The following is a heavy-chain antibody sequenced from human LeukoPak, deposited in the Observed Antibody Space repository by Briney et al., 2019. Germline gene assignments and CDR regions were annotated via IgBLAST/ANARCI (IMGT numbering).Heavy chain of an antibody. CDR1: GFTFSSYS. J-gene: IGHJ6*02. D-gene: IGHD3-10*01. CDR3: ARDGEVYYYYGMDV. CDR2: ISSSSSTI. Sequence: QPGGSLRLSCAASGFTFSSYSMNWVRQAPGKGLEWVSYISSSSSTIYYADSVKGRFTISRDNAKNPLYLQMNSLRAEDTAVYYCARDGEVYYYYGMDVWGQGTTVTVSS. V-gene: IGHV3-48*01.